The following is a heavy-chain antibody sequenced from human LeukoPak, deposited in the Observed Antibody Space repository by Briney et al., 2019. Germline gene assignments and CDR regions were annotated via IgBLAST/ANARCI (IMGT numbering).Heavy chain of an antibody. D-gene: IGHD2-2*01. CDR2: INPKSGGT. CDR1: GYTFIGYY. V-gene: IGHV1-2*02. Sequence: ASVKVSCKASGYTFIGYYMHWVRQAPGQGLEWMGWINPKSGGTNYAQKFQGRVTITRNTSISTAYTELSSLRSEDTAVYYCARELRIVVVPANYYYYYMDVWGKGTTVTVSS. CDR3: ARELRIVVVPANYYYYYMDV. J-gene: IGHJ6*03.